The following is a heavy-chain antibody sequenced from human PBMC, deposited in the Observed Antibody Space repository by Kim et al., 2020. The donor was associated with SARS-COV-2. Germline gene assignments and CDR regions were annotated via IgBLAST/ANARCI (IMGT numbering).Heavy chain of an antibody. V-gene: IGHV4-34*01. Sequence: SETLSLTCAVYGGSFSGYYWSWIRQPPGKGLEWIGEINHSGSTNYNPSLKSRVTISVDTSKNQFSLKLSSVTAADTAVYYGARGRGGTTVVTLGLGYYY. CDR3: ARGRGGTTVVTLGLGYYY. CDR1: GGSFSGYY. J-gene: IGHJ6*01. CDR2: INHSGST. D-gene: IGHD4-17*01.